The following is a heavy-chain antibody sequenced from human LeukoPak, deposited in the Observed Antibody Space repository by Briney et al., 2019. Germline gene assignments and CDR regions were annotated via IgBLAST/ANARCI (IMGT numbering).Heavy chain of an antibody. V-gene: IGHV3-15*01. CDR1: GFTFSNAW. CDR2: IKSKTDGGTT. CDR3: TTRGVDYYSGEWFEP. Sequence: PGGSLRLSCAASGFTFSNAWMNWVRQAPGKGLEWVGRIKSKTDGGTTDYVAPVKGRFTISRDDSKNTLYLQMNSLKTEDTAVYYCTTRGVDYYSGEWFEPWGQGTLVTVSS. D-gene: IGHD3-10*01. J-gene: IGHJ5*02.